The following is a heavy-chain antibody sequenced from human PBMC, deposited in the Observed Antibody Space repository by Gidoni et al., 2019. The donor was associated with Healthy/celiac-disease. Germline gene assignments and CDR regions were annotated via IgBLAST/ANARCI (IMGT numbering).Heavy chain of an antibody. V-gene: IGHV3-30*18. Sequence: QVQLVESGGGVVQPGRSLRLSCAASGFTFSSYGMHWVRQAPGKGLEWVAVISYDGSNKYYADSVKGRFTISRDNSKNTLYLQMNSLRAEDTAVYYCAKDLRYFDWLPLGDYYYGMDVWGQGTTVTVSS. CDR3: AKDLRYFDWLPLGDYYYGMDV. CDR1: GFTFSSYG. CDR2: ISYDGSNK. J-gene: IGHJ6*02. D-gene: IGHD3-9*01.